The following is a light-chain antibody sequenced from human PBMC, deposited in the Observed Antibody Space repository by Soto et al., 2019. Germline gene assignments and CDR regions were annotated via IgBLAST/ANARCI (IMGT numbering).Light chain of an antibody. J-gene: IGKJ5*01. V-gene: IGKV3-15*01. Sequence: EIVMTQSPATLSVSPGERATLSCRASQSISSNLAWYQQRPGQAPRLLIYGASTRATGIPARFSGSGSGTDFTLTISSLEPEDFAVYYCQQRSRWPPITFGQGTRLET. CDR2: GAS. CDR1: QSISSN. CDR3: QQRSRWPPIT.